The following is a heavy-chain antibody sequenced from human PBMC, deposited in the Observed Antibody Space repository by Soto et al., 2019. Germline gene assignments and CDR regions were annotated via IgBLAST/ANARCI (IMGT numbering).Heavy chain of an antibody. CDR2: IDYSGVT. CDR3: ARDFGGRLDDDRYYPYYFDF. V-gene: IGHV4-31*03. CDR1: GVALTSGHYY. Sequence: QVQLLESGPGLVKTSQTLSLSCSVSGVALTSGHYYWTWIRHVPGKGLQWIGYIDYSGVTEYNPSLKSRVSMSLDTSKNEFSLTLTSVTAADTAVYHCARDFGGRLDDDRYYPYYFDFWGRGLQVTVS. D-gene: IGHD3-10*01. J-gene: IGHJ4*02.